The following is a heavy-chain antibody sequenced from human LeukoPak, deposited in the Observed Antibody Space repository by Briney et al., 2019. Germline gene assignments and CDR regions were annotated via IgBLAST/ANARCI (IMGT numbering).Heavy chain of an antibody. V-gene: IGHV4-39*01. CDR2: IYYSGST. CDR1: GGSISSSSYY. D-gene: IGHD3-9*01. J-gene: IGHJ4*02. CDR3: ASRVSHFDWLPPGYYFDY. Sequence: SETLSLTCTVSGGSISSSSYYWGWIRQPPGKGLEWIGSIYYSGSTYYNPSLKSRVTISVETSKNQFSLKLSSVTAADTAVYYCASRVSHFDWLPPGYYFDYWGQGTLVTVSS.